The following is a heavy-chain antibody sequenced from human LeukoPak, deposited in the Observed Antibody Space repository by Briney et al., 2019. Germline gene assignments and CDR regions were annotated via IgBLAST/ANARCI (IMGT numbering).Heavy chain of an antibody. Sequence: SETLSLTCAVSGGSISSSNWWSWVRQPPGKGLEWIGEIYHSGSTNYNPSLKSRVTISVDTSKNQFSLKLSSVTAADTAVYYCARADYSSTWSHDYYYMDVWGKGTTVTVSS. CDR3: ARADYSSTWSHDYYYMDV. CDR1: GGSISSSNW. D-gene: IGHD6-13*01. CDR2: IYHSGST. J-gene: IGHJ6*03. V-gene: IGHV4-4*02.